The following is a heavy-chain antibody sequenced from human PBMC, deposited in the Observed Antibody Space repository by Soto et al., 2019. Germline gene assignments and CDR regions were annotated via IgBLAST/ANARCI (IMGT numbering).Heavy chain of an antibody. V-gene: IGHV3-15*01. CDR1: GFTFSNAW. D-gene: IGHD4-17*01. CDR3: ITDPITSITMTTVTTAVDY. Sequence: EVQLVESGGGLVKPGGSLRLSCAASGFTFSNAWMSWVRQAPGKGLEWVGRIKSKTDGGTTDYAAPVKGRFTISRDDSKNTLYLQMNSLKTEDTAVYYCITDPITSITMTTVTTAVDYWGQGTLVTVSS. J-gene: IGHJ4*02. CDR2: IKSKTDGGTT.